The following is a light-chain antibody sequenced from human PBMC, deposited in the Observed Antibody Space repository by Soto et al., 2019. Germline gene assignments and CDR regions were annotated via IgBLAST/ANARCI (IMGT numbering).Light chain of an antibody. Sequence: DVQMTQSPSTLSASVGDRVTITCRASQSISSWLAWYQQKPGKAPKLLIYKASSLESGVPSRFSGSGSGTEFTLTISSLEPEDFALYYCQQRSNWPITFGQGTRLEIK. V-gene: IGKV1-5*03. CDR1: QSISSW. J-gene: IGKJ5*01. CDR2: KAS. CDR3: QQRSNWPIT.